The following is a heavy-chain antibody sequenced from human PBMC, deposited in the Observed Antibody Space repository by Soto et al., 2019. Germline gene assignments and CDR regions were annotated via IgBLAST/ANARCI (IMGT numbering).Heavy chain of an antibody. CDR1: GYTFTSYY. D-gene: IGHD6-19*01. J-gene: IGHJ4*02. V-gene: IGHV1-46*01. Sequence: QVQLVQSGAEVKKPGASVKVSCKASGYTFTSYYMHWVRQALGQGLEWMGSINPSGGSTRYAQTFQGRVTMTRDTSTSTVDMELSSLRSEDTAVYYCAIAGDSGDTLTNWGQGTLVTVSS. CDR3: AIAGDSGDTLTN. CDR2: INPSGGST.